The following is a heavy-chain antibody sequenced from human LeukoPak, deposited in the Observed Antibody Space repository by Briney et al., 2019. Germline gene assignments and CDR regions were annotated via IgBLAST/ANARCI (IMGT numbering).Heavy chain of an antibody. Sequence: ASVKVSCKASGYTFTSYGISWVRQAPGQGLEWMGWISAYNGNTNYAQKLQGRVTMTTDTSTSTAYMELRSLRSDDTAVYYCARGSEYYDSSGYYYVREFDYWGQGTLVTVSS. CDR1: GYTFTSYG. J-gene: IGHJ4*02. CDR3: ARGSEYYDSSGYYYVREFDY. V-gene: IGHV1-18*01. D-gene: IGHD3-22*01. CDR2: ISAYNGNT.